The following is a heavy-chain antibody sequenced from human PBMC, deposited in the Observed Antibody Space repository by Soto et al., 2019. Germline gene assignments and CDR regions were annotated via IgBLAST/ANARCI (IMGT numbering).Heavy chain of an antibody. V-gene: IGHV3-30*18. CDR1: GFTFRSLG. Sequence: QVQLVESGGGVVQPGRSLRLSCAASGFTFRSLGMHWIRQAPGKGLEWVALISYDGTNKYYADSVRGRFTISRDNSKNTLYLEMNTLRVEDTAVYYCAKVLPATGIEGGGDAFDIWGQGTMVTVSS. D-gene: IGHD1-26*01. J-gene: IGHJ3*02. CDR2: ISYDGTNK. CDR3: AKVLPATGIEGGGDAFDI.